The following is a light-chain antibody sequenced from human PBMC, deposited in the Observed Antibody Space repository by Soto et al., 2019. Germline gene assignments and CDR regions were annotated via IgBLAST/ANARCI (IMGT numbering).Light chain of an antibody. Sequence: EIVMTQSPATLSVSPGERATLSCRASQSVSSNLAWYQHEPGQAPRLLIYGASTRATGIPARFSGSGSGTEFTLTISSLQSEDFAVYHCQQYDDWPPWTVGQGTKVEIK. CDR3: QQYDDWPPWT. CDR1: QSVSSN. V-gene: IGKV3-15*01. CDR2: GAS. J-gene: IGKJ1*01.